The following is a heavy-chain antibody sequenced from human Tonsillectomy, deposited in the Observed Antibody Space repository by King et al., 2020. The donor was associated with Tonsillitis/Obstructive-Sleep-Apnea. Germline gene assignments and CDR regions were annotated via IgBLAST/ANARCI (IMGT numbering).Heavy chain of an antibody. CDR1: GGSISPYY. Sequence: QLQESGPGLVKPSETLSLTCTVSGGSISPYYWSWIRQPPGKGLEWIGYIYYSGSTNYKSSLRSRVTISVDTSKNQFSLKLRSVTVADTAVYYCARDMVLEAGGDAFDIWGQGTMVTVSS. J-gene: IGHJ3*02. D-gene: IGHD2-8*01. CDR2: IYYSGST. CDR3: ARDMVLEAGGDAFDI. V-gene: IGHV4-59*01.